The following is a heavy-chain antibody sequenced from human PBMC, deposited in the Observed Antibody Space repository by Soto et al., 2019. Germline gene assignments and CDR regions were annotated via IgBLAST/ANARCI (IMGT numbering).Heavy chain of an antibody. CDR3: ARVGYDFWTYYMDV. J-gene: IGHJ6*03. Sequence: PSETLSLTCTVSGGSISSYYWSWIRQPPGKGLEWIGYIYYSGSTNYNPSLKSRVTISVDTSKNQFSLKLSSVTAADTAVYYCARVGYDFWTYYMDVWGKGTTVTVSS. CDR1: GGSISSYY. CDR2: IYYSGST. V-gene: IGHV4-59*01. D-gene: IGHD3-3*01.